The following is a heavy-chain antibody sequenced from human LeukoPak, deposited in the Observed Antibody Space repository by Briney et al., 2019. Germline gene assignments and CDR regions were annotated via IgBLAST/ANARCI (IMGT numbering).Heavy chain of an antibody. J-gene: IGHJ4*02. CDR2: ISGSGGST. CDR1: GFTFSSYA. Sequence: GGSLRLSCAASGFTFSSYAMSWVRQAPGKGLEWVSAISGSGGSTYYADSVKGRFTISRDNSKNTLYLQMNSLRAEDTAVYYCAKAILTYCSSTSCYRGIDYWGQGTLVTVSS. CDR3: AKAILTYCSSTSCYRGIDY. V-gene: IGHV3-23*01. D-gene: IGHD2-2*02.